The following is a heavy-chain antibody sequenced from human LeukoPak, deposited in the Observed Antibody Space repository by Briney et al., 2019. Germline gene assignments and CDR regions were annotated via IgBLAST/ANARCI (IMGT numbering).Heavy chain of an antibody. J-gene: IGHJ4*02. D-gene: IGHD4-23*01. CDR3: ARAGRSMGVVSLDGY. V-gene: IGHV1-8*01. Sequence: GASVKVSCKVSGYTLTELSMHWVRQATGQGLEWMGWMNPNSGNTGYAQKFQGRVTMTRNTSISTAYMELSSLRSEDTAVYYCARAGRSMGVVSLDGYWGQGTLVTVSS. CDR2: MNPNSGNT. CDR1: GYTLTELS.